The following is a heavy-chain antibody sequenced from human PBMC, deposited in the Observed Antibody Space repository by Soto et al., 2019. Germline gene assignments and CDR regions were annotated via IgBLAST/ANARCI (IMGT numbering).Heavy chain of an antibody. CDR3: ARVRCFSGVCHTADYGMDV. CDR2: IIPISGTT. J-gene: IGHJ6*02. D-gene: IGHD2-8*02. Sequence: QVQLVQSGAEVKKPGSSVKVSCKASGDVFRSYGINWVRQAPGQGLEWMGGIIPISGTTNYAQKFQGRVAITADESTDTGYMELCRLRSEDTAVYFCARVRCFSGVCHTADYGMDVWGQGSTVTVSS. V-gene: IGHV1-69*01. CDR1: GDVFRSYG.